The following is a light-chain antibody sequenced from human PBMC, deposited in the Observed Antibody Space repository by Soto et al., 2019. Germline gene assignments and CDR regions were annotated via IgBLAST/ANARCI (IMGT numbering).Light chain of an antibody. V-gene: IGKV4-1*01. CDR3: QQYYSTPRT. Sequence: DIVMTQSPDSLAVSLGERATINCKSSQSVLSSSRNKNYLAWYQQKPGQPPKLPIYWASTRESGVPDRFSGSGSGTDFTLTISSLQAEDVAVYYCQQYYSTPRTFGQGTKV. CDR1: QSVLSSSRNKNY. CDR2: WAS. J-gene: IGKJ1*01.